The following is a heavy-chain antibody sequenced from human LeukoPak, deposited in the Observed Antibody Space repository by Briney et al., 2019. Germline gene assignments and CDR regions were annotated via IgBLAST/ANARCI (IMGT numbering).Heavy chain of an antibody. J-gene: IGHJ4*02. CDR1: GSTFSSYA. Sequence: GGSLRLSCAASGSTFSSYAMHWVRQAPGKGLEWVAVISYDGSNKYYADYVKGRFTISRDNSKNTLYLQMNSLRAEDTAVYYCARSSATFDYWGQGTLVTVSS. V-gene: IGHV3-30*04. CDR2: ISYDGSNK. CDR3: ARSSATFDY.